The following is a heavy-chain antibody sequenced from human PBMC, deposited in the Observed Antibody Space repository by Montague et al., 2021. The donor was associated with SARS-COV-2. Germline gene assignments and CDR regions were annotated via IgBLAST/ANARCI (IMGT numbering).Heavy chain of an antibody. Sequence: SETLSLTCNVAGGSMSGYNWSWIRQPPGKGLQWIGSMYNSGNTSYNPSLKSRVTISVDTSKKQFSLRLSSVTAADTAVYFCARGINSAGSYYYHLDVWAKGPRSPSP. V-gene: IGHV4-59*01. CDR3: ARGINSAGSYYYHLDV. CDR1: GGSMSGYN. CDR2: MYNSGNT. D-gene: IGHD2-21*01. J-gene: IGHJ6*02.